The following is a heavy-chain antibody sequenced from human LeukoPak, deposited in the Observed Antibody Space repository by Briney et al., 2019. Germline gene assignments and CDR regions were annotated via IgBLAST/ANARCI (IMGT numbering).Heavy chain of an antibody. D-gene: IGHD3-16*01. CDR3: ARGWGSNVYASALDV. J-gene: IGHJ3*01. CDR1: GYTFTSYD. V-gene: IGHV1-3*01. CDR2: IDAGNGNT. Sequence: ASVKVSCKASGYTFTSYDVHWVRQAPGQRLEWMGWIDAGNGNTKYSQSLQGRVTITRDTSASTAYMELNSLRSEDTAVYYCARGWGSNVYASALDVWGRGTMVTVSS.